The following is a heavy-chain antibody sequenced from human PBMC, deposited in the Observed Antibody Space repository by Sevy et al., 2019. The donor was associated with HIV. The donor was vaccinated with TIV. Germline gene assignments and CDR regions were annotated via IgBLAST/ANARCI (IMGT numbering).Heavy chain of an antibody. CDR1: GGSISSGAYS. CDR3: ARGGYYDSSGYRDAFDI. D-gene: IGHD3-22*01. Sequence: SETLSLTCAVSGGSISSGAYSWSWIRQPPGKGLEWIGYIYHGGSTYYNPSLKSRVTISVDRSKNQFSLKLSSVTAADTAVYYCARGGYYDSSGYRDAFDIWDQGTMVTVSS. CDR2: IYHGGST. V-gene: IGHV4-30-2*01. J-gene: IGHJ3*02.